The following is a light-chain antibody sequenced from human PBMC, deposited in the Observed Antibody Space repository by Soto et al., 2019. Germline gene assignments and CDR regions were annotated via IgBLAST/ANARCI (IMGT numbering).Light chain of an antibody. Sequence: DIQMTQSPSSLSASVGDRVTITCRASQSISSYLNWYQQKPGKAPKLLIYAASSLQSGVPSRFSRSGSATDFTLTISSLQPEDFETYYCQQSYSTPRTLGQGTKVDNK. CDR2: AAS. CDR3: QQSYSTPRT. J-gene: IGKJ1*01. CDR1: QSISSY. V-gene: IGKV1-39*01.